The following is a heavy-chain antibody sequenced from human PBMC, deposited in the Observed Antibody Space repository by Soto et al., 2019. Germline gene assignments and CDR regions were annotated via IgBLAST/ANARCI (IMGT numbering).Heavy chain of an antibody. J-gene: IGHJ4*02. V-gene: IGHV1-2*02. CDR2: INPNSGGT. CDR3: ARGWYLRYDSSGYSLDY. D-gene: IGHD3-22*01. Sequence: ASVQVSCKASGYTFTGYYMHWVRQAPGQGLEWMGWINPNSGGTNYAQKFQGRVTMTRDTSISTAYMELSRLRSDDTAVYYCARGWYLRYDSSGYSLDYWGQGTLVTVS. CDR1: GYTFTGYY.